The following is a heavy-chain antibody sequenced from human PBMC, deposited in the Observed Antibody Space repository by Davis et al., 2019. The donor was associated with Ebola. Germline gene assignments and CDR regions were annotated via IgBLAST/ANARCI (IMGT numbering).Heavy chain of an antibody. V-gene: IGHV3-21*01. Sequence: GESLKISCAASGFTFSTYPMNWVRQAPGEGLEWVSSITSSGNSMYYADSLRGRITISRDNAKNSLYLQMNSLRVEDTAVYYCARGHYDSSGYYYYWYFDLWGRGTLVTVSS. CDR3: ARGHYDSSGYYYYWYFDL. CDR2: ITSSGNSM. CDR1: GFTFSTYP. J-gene: IGHJ2*01. D-gene: IGHD3-22*01.